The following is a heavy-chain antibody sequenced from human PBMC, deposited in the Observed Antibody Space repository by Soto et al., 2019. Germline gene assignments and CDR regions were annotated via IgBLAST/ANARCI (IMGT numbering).Heavy chain of an antibody. D-gene: IGHD3-10*01. CDR1: GFTFSSYA. V-gene: IGHV3-23*01. CDR2: ISGSGGST. CDR3: AGGSGSYYSKVGY. J-gene: IGHJ4*02. Sequence: PGGSLRLSCAASGFTFSSYAMSWVRQAPGKGLEWVSAISGSGGSTYYAGSVKGRFTISRDNSKNTLYLQMNSLRAEDTAVYYCAGGSGSYYSKVGYWGQGTLVTVSS.